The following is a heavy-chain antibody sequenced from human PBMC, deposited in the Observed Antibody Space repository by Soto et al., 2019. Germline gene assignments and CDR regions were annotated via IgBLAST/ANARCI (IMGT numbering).Heavy chain of an antibody. V-gene: IGHV4-59*08. CDR1: GGSISSYY. Sequence: PSETLSLTCTVSGGSISSYYWSWIRQPPGKGLEWIGYIYYSGSTNYNPSLKSRVTISVDTSKNQFSLKLSSVTAADTAVYYCGRLVPALGYCSSTSCPGWFDPWGQGTLVTVSS. CDR2: IYYSGST. CDR3: GRLVPALGYCSSTSCPGWFDP. D-gene: IGHD2-2*01. J-gene: IGHJ5*02.